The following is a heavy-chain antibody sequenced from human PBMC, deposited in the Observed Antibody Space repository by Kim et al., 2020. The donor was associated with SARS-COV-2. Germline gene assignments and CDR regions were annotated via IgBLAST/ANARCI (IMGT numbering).Heavy chain of an antibody. D-gene: IGHD6-13*01. CDR2: IIPIFGTA. Sequence: VKVSCKASGGTFSSYAISWVRQAPGQGLEWMGGIIPIFGTANYAQKFQGRVTITADESTSTAYMELSSLRSEDTAVYYFANREYSSSWSYYYYGMDVWGQGTTVTVSS. J-gene: IGHJ6*02. CDR3: ANREYSSSWSYYYYGMDV. V-gene: IGHV1-69*01. CDR1: GGTFSSYA.